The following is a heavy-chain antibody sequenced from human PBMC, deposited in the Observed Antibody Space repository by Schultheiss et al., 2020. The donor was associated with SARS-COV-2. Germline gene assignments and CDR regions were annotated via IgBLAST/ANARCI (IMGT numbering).Heavy chain of an antibody. J-gene: IGHJ4*02. CDR3: ARDQGYCSSTSCSALFDY. Sequence: GGSLRLSCAASGFTFSSYGMHWVRQAPGKGLEWVAVIWYDGSNKYYADSVKGRFTISRDNSKNTLYLQMNSLRAEDTAVYYCARDQGYCSSTSCSALFDYWGQGTLVTVSS. D-gene: IGHD2-2*01. CDR2: IWYDGSNK. CDR1: GFTFSSYG. V-gene: IGHV3-33*01.